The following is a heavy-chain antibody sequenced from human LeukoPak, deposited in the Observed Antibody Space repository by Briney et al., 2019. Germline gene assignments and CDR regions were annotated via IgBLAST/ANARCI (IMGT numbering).Heavy chain of an antibody. J-gene: IGHJ6*02. CDR1: GFTFSSYD. Sequence: GGSLRLSCAASGFTFSSYDMHWVRQATGKGLEWVSAIGTAGDTYYPGSVKGRFTISRENAKNSLYLQMNSLRAEDTAVYYRARVPLGPQGYYYYGMDVWGQGTTVTVSS. D-gene: IGHD3-16*01. CDR2: IGTAGDT. V-gene: IGHV3-13*01. CDR3: ARVPLGPQGYYYYGMDV.